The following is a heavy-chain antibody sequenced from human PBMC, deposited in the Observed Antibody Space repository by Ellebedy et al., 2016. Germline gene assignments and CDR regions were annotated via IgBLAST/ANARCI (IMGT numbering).Heavy chain of an antibody. CDR3: AKSTHRDGGGYYPDYVMDV. CDR1: GFTFRTYA. J-gene: IGHJ6*02. CDR2: ISGPGGIT. Sequence: GESLKLSXPASGFTFRTYAMTWVRRASGKGLEWVSGISGPGGITHYADSVKGRFTLSRDNSRNTLYLQMNSLRAEYTALYYCAKSTHRDGGGYYPDYVMDVWGQGTTVIVS. D-gene: IGHD3-22*01. V-gene: IGHV3-23*01.